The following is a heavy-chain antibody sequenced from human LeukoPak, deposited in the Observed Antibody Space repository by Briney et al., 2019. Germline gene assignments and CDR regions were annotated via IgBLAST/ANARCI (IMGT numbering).Heavy chain of an antibody. J-gene: IGHJ1*01. CDR2: IKSDGST. D-gene: IGHD3-22*01. V-gene: IGHV3-74*01. CDR3: ARAPSEIGGYYPEYFRH. CDR1: GFTFSSSW. Sequence: GRSLTLSCAASGFTFSSSWMHWVRQAPGPGLVSVSRIKSDGSTNYADSVKRRFTISRDNAKNTLSLQMNSLRAEDTGVYYCARAPSEIGGYYPEYFRHWGQGPLVTVSS.